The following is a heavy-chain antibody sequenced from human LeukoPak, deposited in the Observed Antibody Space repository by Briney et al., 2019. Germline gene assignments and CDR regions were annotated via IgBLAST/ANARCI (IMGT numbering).Heavy chain of an antibody. J-gene: IGHJ2*01. CDR1: GYTFTGYY. V-gene: IGHV1-2*02. CDR2: INPNSGGT. CDR3: AREDSGYDLWYFDL. D-gene: IGHD5-12*01. Sequence: GASVKVSCKASGYTFTGYYMHWVRQAPGQGLEWMGWINPNSGGTNYAQKFQGRVTMTRETSISTAYMELSRLRSDDTAVYYCAREDSGYDLWYFDLWGRGTLVTVSS.